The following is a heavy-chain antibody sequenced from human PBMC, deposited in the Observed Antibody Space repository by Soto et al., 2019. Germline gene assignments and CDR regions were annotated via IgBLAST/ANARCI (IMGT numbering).Heavy chain of an antibody. V-gene: IGHV1-69*01. Sequence: QVQLVQSGAEVKKPGSSVKVSCKASGGTFSSYAISWVRQAPGQGLEWMGGIIPIFGTANYAQKFQGRVTITGEESTGPAFMELGSLRSEGTGGYYRAGGGYCSSNSRHHTPYYYYGMDVWGQGTTVTVSS. CDR1: GGTFSSYA. J-gene: IGHJ6*02. D-gene: IGHD2-2*01. CDR2: IIPIFGTA. CDR3: AGGGYCSSNSRHHTPYYYYGMDV.